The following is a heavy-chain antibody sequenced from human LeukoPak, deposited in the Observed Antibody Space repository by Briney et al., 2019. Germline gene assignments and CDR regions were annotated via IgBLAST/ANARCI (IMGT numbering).Heavy chain of an antibody. J-gene: IGHJ4*02. V-gene: IGHV4-34*01. D-gene: IGHD3-22*01. Sequence: SETLSLTCAVYTGSFSGYYWSWIRQPPGKGLEWIGEINHSGSTNYNPSLKSRVTISVDTSKNQFSLKLSSVTAADTAVYYCAREDYDSSGYHDYWGQGTLVTVSS. CDR1: TGSFSGYY. CDR3: AREDYDSSGYHDY. CDR2: INHSGST.